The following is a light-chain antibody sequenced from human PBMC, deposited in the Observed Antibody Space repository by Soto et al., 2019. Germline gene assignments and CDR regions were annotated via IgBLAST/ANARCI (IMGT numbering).Light chain of an antibody. CDR2: HAS. V-gene: IGKV1-5*01. J-gene: IGKJ1*01. CDR3: QQYNSYS. Sequence: DIRMTQYPSTLPASVGDRVTITCRAGQSISNCLAWYQKKPGTAAKLLIYHASTLESGVPSRFSGSGSGTEITLTISSTQPDDFATYYCQQYNSYSFGHGTKVDI. CDR1: QSISNC.